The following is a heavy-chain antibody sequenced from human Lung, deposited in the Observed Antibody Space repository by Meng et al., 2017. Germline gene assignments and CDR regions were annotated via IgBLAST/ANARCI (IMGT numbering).Heavy chain of an antibody. CDR2: VNPNNGGT. J-gene: IGHJ4*02. CDR3: ASYCRGTSCATY. CDR1: GYTFTGSY. V-gene: IGHV1-2*06. Sequence: QVQRVQSGAEEKKPGAAVKVSCKASGYTFTGSYMHWVRQAPGQGLEWMGRVNPNNGGTNYAQKFQGRVTMTRDTSISTAYLELSRLTSDDTAVYYCASYCRGTSCATYWGQGSLVTVSS. D-gene: IGHD2-15*01.